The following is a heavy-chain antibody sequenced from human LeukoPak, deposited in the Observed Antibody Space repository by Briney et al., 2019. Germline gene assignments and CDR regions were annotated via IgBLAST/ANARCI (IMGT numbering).Heavy chain of an antibody. CDR1: GGSFSGYY. V-gene: IGHV4-34*01. CDR2: INHSGST. CDR3: ALCSEAAFDI. J-gene: IGHJ3*02. Sequence: PSETLSLTCAVYGGSFSGYYWSWIRQPPGKGLEWIGEINHSGSTNYNPSLKSRVTISVDTSKNQFSPKLSSVTAADTAVYYCALCSEAAFDIWGQGTMVTVSS. D-gene: IGHD2-15*01.